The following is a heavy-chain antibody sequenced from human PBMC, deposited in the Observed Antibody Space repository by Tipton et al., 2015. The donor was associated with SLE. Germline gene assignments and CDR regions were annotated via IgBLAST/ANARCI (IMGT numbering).Heavy chain of an antibody. CDR1: GFTFSSYE. D-gene: IGHD5-24*01. V-gene: IGHV4-39*01. J-gene: IGHJ3*02. CDR3: ARRPVEMATIHAFDI. CDR2: IYYSGST. Sequence: LRLSCAASGFTFSSYEMNWVRQAPGKGLEWIGSIYYSGSTYYNPSLKSRVTISVDTSKNQFSLKLSSVTAADTAVYYCARRPVEMATIHAFDIWGQGTMVTVSS.